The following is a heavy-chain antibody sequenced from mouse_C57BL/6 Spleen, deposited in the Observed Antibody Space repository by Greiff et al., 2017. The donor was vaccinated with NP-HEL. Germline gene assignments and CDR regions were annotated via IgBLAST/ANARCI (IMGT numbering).Heavy chain of an antibody. CDR1: GYTFTNYW. CDR2: IYPGGGYT. CDR3: AREIYYGSSWYFDV. Sequence: VKLMESGAELVRPGTSVKMSCKASGYTFTNYWIGWAKQRPGHGLEWIGDIYPGGGYTNYNEKFKGKATLTADKSSSTAYMQFSSLTSEDSAIYYCAREIYYGSSWYFDVWGTGTTVTVSS. J-gene: IGHJ1*03. D-gene: IGHD1-1*01. V-gene: IGHV1-63*01.